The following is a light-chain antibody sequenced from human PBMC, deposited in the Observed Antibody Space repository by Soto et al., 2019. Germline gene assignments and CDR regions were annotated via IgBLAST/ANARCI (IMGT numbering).Light chain of an antibody. Sequence: EIVLTHSPGTLSLSPGERATLSCRASQSVSSSYLAWYQQKPGQAPRLLIYGASSRATGIPDRFSGSGSGTDFTLTISRLEPEDFAVYYCPQYDSSPLTFGGGTKVEIK. CDR3: PQYDSSPLT. J-gene: IGKJ4*01. CDR1: QSVSSSY. V-gene: IGKV3-20*01. CDR2: GAS.